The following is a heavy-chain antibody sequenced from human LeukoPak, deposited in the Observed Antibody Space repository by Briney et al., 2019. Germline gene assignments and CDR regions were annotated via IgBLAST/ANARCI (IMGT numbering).Heavy chain of an antibody. CDR1: GFTFSSYA. Sequence: GGSLRLSCAASGFTFSSYAMSWVRQAPGKGLEWVSAISGSGGSTYYADSVKGRFTISRDNSKNTLYLQMNSLRAEDTAVYYCATHYYGSGSPSTAFDYWGQGTLVTVSS. V-gene: IGHV3-23*01. CDR2: ISGSGGST. J-gene: IGHJ4*02. D-gene: IGHD3-10*01. CDR3: ATHYYGSGSPSTAFDY.